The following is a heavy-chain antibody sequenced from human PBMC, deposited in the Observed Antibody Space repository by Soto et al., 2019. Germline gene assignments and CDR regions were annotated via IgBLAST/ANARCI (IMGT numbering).Heavy chain of an antibody. CDR1: GGTFSRNT. D-gene: IGHD3-22*01. V-gene: IGHV1-69*13. CDR2: IMPIFGSA. CDR3: ARQFDSDTSGYYYAY. Sequence: ASVKVSCKASGGTFSRNTISWVRQAPGQGLEWMGGIMPIFGSANYAQKFQGRVTITADEYTRTVYMELSRLRSEDTAVYYCARQFDSDTSGYYYAYWGQGTLVTVSS. J-gene: IGHJ4*02.